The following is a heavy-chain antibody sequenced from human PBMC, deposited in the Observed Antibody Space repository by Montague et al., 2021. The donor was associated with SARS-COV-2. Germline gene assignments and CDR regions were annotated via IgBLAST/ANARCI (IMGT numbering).Heavy chain of an antibody. D-gene: IGHD3-3*01. CDR2: FDPAHGET. Sequence: SVKVSCKVSGYTVTEAPMHWVRQAPGKGLEWMGSFDPAHGETVYAQKFQDRVTMTEDTSTDTAYMELRSLRFEGTAVYYCATEGLSVFGVVIYAFHMWGQGTMVTVSS. CDR3: ATEGLSVFGVVIYAFHM. J-gene: IGHJ3*02. V-gene: IGHV1-24*01. CDR1: GYTVTEAP.